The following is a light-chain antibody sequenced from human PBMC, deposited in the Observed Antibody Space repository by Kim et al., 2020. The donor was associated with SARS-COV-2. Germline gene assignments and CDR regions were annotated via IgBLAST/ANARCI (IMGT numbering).Light chain of an antibody. J-gene: IGKJ4*01. CDR2: TAS. CDR1: QGISDY. CDR3: QQYSSGPPT. V-gene: IGKV1-27*01. Sequence: DIQMTQSPSSLSAFVGDRVTITCRASQGISDYLNWYQHKPGKVPYLLIYTASTLQRGVPSRFTGSGSGTDFTLTISSLQPEDVATYYCQQYSSGPPTFGGGTKVDIK.